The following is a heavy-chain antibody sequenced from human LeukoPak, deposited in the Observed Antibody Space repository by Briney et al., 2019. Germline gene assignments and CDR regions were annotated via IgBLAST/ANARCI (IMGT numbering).Heavy chain of an antibody. CDR2: IIPILGIA. V-gene: IGHV1-69*04. J-gene: IGHJ6*02. CDR1: GGTFSSYA. CDR3: ARDQEVQWLARGLRNYYGMDV. Sequence: SVKVSCKASGGTFSSYAISWVRQAPGQGLEWMGRIIPILGIANYAQKFQGRVTITADKSTSTAYMELSSLRSEDTAVYYCARDQEVQWLARGLRNYYGMDVWGQGTTVTVSS. D-gene: IGHD6-19*01.